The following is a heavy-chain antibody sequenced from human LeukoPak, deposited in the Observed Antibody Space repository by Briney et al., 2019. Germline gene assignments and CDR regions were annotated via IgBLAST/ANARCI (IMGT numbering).Heavy chain of an antibody. Sequence: GGSLRLSCAASGFTFSSYWMSWVRQAPGKGLEWVANIKQDGSEKYYVDSVKGRFTISRDNAKNSLYLQMNSLRAEDTAVYYCARSYSSSSRGAHFDYWGQGTLVTVSS. J-gene: IGHJ4*02. CDR2: IKQDGSEK. D-gene: IGHD6-6*01. V-gene: IGHV3-7*05. CDR1: GFTFSSYW. CDR3: ARSYSSSSRGAHFDY.